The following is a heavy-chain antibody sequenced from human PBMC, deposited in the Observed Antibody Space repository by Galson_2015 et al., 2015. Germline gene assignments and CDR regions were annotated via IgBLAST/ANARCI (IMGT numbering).Heavy chain of an antibody. J-gene: IGHJ3*02. CDR1: GFTFSGYG. CDR2: IWYDGSNK. D-gene: IGHD4/OR15-4a*01. Sequence: SLRLSCAASGFTFSGYGMHWVRQGPGKGLEWVAVIWYDGSNKYYADSVKGRFTISRDNSKNTLYLQMNTLRVEDTAVYYCARDRTIDHAAFDMWGQGTLVSVSS. CDR3: ARDRTIDHAAFDM. V-gene: IGHV3-33*01.